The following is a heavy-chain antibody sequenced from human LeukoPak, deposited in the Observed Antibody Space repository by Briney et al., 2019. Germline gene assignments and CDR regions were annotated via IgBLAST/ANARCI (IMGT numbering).Heavy chain of an antibody. CDR1: GFTFSSYW. CDR2: IKQDGSEK. J-gene: IGHJ5*01. Sequence: GGSLRLSCAASGFTFSSYWMSWVRQAPGKGLEWVANIKQDGSEKYYVDSVKGRFTISRDNAKNSLYLQMNSLRAEDTAVYYCARARGRYCSGGSCFWSDFWGQGTLVTVSS. V-gene: IGHV3-7*03. D-gene: IGHD2-15*01. CDR3: ARARGRYCSGGSCFWSDF.